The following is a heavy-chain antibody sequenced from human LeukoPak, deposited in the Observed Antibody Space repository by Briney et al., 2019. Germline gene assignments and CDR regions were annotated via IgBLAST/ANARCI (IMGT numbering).Heavy chain of an antibody. CDR1: GFTFSSYS. D-gene: IGHD3-10*01. Sequence: PGGSLRLSCAASGFTFSSYSMNWVRQAPRKGLEGVSYISSSGSTIYYADSVKGRFTISRDNAKNSLYLQMNSLSAEDTAVYYCARDHYGSGSYYHQFDYWGQGTLVTVSS. CDR2: ISSSGSTI. J-gene: IGHJ4*02. V-gene: IGHV3-48*04. CDR3: ARDHYGSGSYYHQFDY.